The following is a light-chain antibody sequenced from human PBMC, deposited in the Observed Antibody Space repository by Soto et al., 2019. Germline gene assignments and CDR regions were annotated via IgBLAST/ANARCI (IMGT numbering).Light chain of an antibody. Sequence: SGLTQPASVSGSAGQSITIACTGTSSDCGGYNYVSWYQQYPGKVPKLLIYHVSNRPSGVSNRFSGSKSGNTASLTISGLQAEDEADYFCTSFTSDNLYVFGTGTKVTVL. CDR2: HVS. CDR3: TSFTSDNLYV. CDR1: SSDCGGYNY. V-gene: IGLV2-14*03. J-gene: IGLJ1*01.